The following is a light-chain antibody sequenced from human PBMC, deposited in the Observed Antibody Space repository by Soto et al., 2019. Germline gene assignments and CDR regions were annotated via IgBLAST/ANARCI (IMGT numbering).Light chain of an antibody. CDR2: SNN. CDR3: AAWDDSLNGNV. V-gene: IGLV1-44*01. CDR1: SSNIGIKT. J-gene: IGLJ1*01. Sequence: LTQPPSASGTPGQRVTISCSGSSSNIGIKTVNWYQQLPGTVPKLLIYSNNQRPSGVPDRFSASKSGTSASLAISGLQSEDEADYYCAAWDDSLNGNVFGTGTKVTVL.